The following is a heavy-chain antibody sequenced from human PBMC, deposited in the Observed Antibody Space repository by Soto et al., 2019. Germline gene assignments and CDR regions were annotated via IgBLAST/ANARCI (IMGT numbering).Heavy chain of an antibody. V-gene: IGHV3-30*01. D-gene: IGHD4-17*01. CDR1: GFTFSRYA. J-gene: IGHJ6*02. CDR2: VSYDGSDK. Sequence: GGSLRLSCAASGFTFSRYAIHWVRQAPGKGQEWVAVVSYDGSDKFYADSVKGRFTISRDNSENTLYLQMNSLKPEDTAVYYCARDFGDYESYYYGMDVWGQGTTVTVSS. CDR3: ARDFGDYESYYYGMDV.